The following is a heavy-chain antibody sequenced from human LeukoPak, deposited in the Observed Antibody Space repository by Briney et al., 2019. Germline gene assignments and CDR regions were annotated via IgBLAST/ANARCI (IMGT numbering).Heavy chain of an antibody. V-gene: IGHV3-30*04. CDR1: GFTFSSYA. CDR2: ISYDGSNK. J-gene: IGHJ4*02. D-gene: IGHD5-24*01. Sequence: PGGSLRLSCAASGFTFSSYAMRWVRQAPGKGLEWVAVISYDGSNKYYADSVKGRFTISRDNSKNTLYLQMNSLRAEDTAVYYCARDSGGYNGILYYFDYWGQGTLVTVSS. CDR3: ARDSGGYNGILYYFDY.